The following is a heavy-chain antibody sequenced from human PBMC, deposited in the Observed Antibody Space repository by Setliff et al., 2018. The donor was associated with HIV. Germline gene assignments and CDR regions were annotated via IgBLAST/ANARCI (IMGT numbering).Heavy chain of an antibody. CDR2: IEYDESNK. J-gene: IGHJ6*03. V-gene: IGHV3-30*12. CDR3: TRHVDSGTYMDV. CDR1: GFTFSISG. D-gene: IGHD5-18*01. Sequence: PGGSLRLSCVASGFTFSISGMHWVRQAPGKGLEWVTYIEYDESNKRYADNVKGRFTISRDNSKNSLYLQMNSLKTEDTAVYYCTRHVDSGTYMDVWGRGTTVTVSS.